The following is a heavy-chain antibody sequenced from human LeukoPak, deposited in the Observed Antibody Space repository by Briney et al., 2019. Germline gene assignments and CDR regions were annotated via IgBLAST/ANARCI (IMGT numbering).Heavy chain of an antibody. J-gene: IGHJ6*03. CDR3: ARAYGFWSGYYNPANYYYYYYMDV. CDR2: IKQDGSEK. CDR1: GFTFSSYW. Sequence: PGGSLRLSCAASGFTFSSYWMSWVRQAPGKGLEWVANIKQDGSEKYYVDSVKGRFTISRDNAKNSLYLQMNGLRAEDTAVYYCARAYGFWSGYYNPANYYYYYYMDVWGKGTTVTVSS. V-gene: IGHV3-7*01. D-gene: IGHD3-3*01.